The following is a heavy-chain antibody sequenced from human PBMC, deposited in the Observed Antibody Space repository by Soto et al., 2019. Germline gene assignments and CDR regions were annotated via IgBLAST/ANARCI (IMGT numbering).Heavy chain of an antibody. CDR1: GYSFTSYW. J-gene: IGHJ5*02. D-gene: IGHD3-10*01. CDR3: GREAGSYCNVFPWFDP. V-gene: IGHV5-10-1*01. CDR2: IDPSDSYT. Sequence: PGESLKISCKGSGYSFTSYWISWVRQMPGKGLEWMGRIDPSDSYTNYSPSFQGHVTISADKSISTAYLQWSSLKASDTAMYYCGREAGSYCNVFPWFDPWGQGTLVTVSS.